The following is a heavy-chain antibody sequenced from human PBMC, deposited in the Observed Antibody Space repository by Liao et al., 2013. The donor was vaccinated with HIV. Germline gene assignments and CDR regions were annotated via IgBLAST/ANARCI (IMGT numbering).Heavy chain of an antibody. CDR2: VNHSGST. CDR1: GGSFSGYY. CDR3: ARTNYYGSGSYYRSRAISKGWFDP. J-gene: IGHJ5*02. V-gene: IGHV4-34*01. D-gene: IGHD3-10*01. Sequence: QVQLQQWGAGLLKPSETLSLTCAVYGGSFSGYYWSWIRQPPREGAWSGLGKVNHSGSTNYNPSLKSRVTISVDTSKNQFSLKLSSVTAADTAVYYCARTNYYGSGSYYRSRAISKGWFDPWGQGTLVTVSS.